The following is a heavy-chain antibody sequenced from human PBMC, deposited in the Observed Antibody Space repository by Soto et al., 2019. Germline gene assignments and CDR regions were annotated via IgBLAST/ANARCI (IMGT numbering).Heavy chain of an antibody. D-gene: IGHD3-22*01. CDR3: AKGIDSSGYYYQHNYYYYGMDV. CDR2: ISAYNGNT. CDR1: GYTFTSYG. J-gene: IGHJ6*02. Sequence: ASVKVSCKASGYTFTSYGISWVRQAPGQGLEWMGWISAYNGNTNYAQKLQGRVTMTTDTSTSTAYMELRSLRSDDTAVYYCAKGIDSSGYYYQHNYYYYGMDVWGQGTTVTVSS. V-gene: IGHV1-18*04.